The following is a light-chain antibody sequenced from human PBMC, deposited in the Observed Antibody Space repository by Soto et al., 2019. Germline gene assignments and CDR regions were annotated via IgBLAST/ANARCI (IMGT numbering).Light chain of an antibody. J-gene: IGLJ1*01. CDR3: ASWNDGVFV. CDR2: SNT. Sequence: QSALTQPPSASGTPGHRVTISCSGSTSNIGRSTVSWYQQFPGAAPKLLIYSNTQRPLGVPVRFSGSKSDTSASLAISGRQSEDEADYYCASWNDGVFVFGIGTKVTVL. CDR1: TSNIGRST. V-gene: IGLV1-44*01.